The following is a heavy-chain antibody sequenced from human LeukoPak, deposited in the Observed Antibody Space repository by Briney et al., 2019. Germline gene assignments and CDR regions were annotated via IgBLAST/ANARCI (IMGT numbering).Heavy chain of an antibody. Sequence: PGGSLRLSCAPSGFTFNDYAMHWVRQAPGKGPEWVAVISYDGSNKYYADSVKGRFTISRDNSKNTLYLQMNSLRAEDTAVYYCATRAGGYWGQGTLVTVSS. J-gene: IGHJ4*02. CDR1: GFTFNDYA. D-gene: IGHD3-10*01. V-gene: IGHV3-30-3*01. CDR2: ISYDGSNK. CDR3: ATRAGGY.